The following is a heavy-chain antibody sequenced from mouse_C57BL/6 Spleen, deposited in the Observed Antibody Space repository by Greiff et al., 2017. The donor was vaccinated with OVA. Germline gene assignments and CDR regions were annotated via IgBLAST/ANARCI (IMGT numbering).Heavy chain of an antibody. CDR3: ARGYYCSSSGYFDV. V-gene: IGHV1-20*01. Sequence: EVQLQQSGPELVKPGDSVKISCKASGYSFTGYFMNWVMQSHGKSLEWIGRINPYNGDTFYNQKFKGKATLTVDKSSSTAHMELRSLTSEDSAVYYCARGYYCSSSGYFDVWGTGTTVTVSS. D-gene: IGHD1-1*01. CDR1: GYSFTGYF. J-gene: IGHJ1*03. CDR2: INPYNGDT.